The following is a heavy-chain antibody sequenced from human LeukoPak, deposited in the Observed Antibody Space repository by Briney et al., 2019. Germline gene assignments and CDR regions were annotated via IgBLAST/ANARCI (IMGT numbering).Heavy chain of an antibody. V-gene: IGHV3-23*01. Sequence: GGSLRLSCAASGFTFGSYAMSWVRQAPGKGLEWVSDISASVGSTYYADSVKGRFTISRDNSKNSLYLQMNSLRDEDTAVYYCARASPSGYDYWGQGTLVTVSS. CDR3: ARASPSGYDY. D-gene: IGHD3-22*01. CDR1: GFTFGSYA. J-gene: IGHJ4*02. CDR2: ISASVGST.